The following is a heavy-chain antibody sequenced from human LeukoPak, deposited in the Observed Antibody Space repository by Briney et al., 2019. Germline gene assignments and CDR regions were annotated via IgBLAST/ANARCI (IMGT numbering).Heavy chain of an antibody. J-gene: IGHJ4*02. CDR2: IYHSGST. Sequence: SETLSLTCTVSGYSISSGYYWGWIRQPPGKGLEWIGSIYHSGSTYYNPSLKSRVTISVGTSKNQFSLKLSSVTAADTAVYYCARDSGPDVRYNWNYVPLDYWGQGTLVTVSS. CDR1: GYSISSGYY. D-gene: IGHD1-7*01. V-gene: IGHV4-38-2*02. CDR3: ARDSGPDVRYNWNYVPLDY.